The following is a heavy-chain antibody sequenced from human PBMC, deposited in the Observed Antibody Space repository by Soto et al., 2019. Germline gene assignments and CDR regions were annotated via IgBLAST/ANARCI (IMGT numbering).Heavy chain of an antibody. CDR3: ARVAYGDYGVDV. CDR2: IIPTFGTP. CDR1: GDTFSRYA. D-gene: IGHD4-17*01. V-gene: IGHV1-69*01. J-gene: IGHJ6*02. Sequence: QVQLVQSGAEVKKPGSSVKDSCKASGDTFSRYAISWVRQAPGQGLEWMGGIIPTFGTPNYAQKFQGRVTIIADESTSTVYMEVSSLTSVDTAMYYCARVAYGDYGVDVWGQGTTVTVSS.